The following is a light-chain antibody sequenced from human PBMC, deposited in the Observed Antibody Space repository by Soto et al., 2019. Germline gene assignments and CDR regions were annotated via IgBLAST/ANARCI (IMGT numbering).Light chain of an antibody. V-gene: IGLV2-14*01. CDR3: SSYSSTTTLV. J-gene: IGLJ3*02. Sequence: QSVLTQPASVSGSPGQSITISCTGTSSDVGGYNYVSWYQPRPGKAPKLMIYDVNNRPSGVSNRFSASKSGNTASLTISGLQAEDEADYYCSSYSSTTTLVFGGGTKVTVL. CDR1: SSDVGGYNY. CDR2: DVN.